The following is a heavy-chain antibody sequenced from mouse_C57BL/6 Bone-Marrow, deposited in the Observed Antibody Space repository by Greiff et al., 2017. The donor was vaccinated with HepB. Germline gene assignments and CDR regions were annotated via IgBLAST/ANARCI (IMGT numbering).Heavy chain of an antibody. D-gene: IGHD1-1*01. V-gene: IGHV5-12*01. Sequence: DVKLVESGGGLVQPGGSLKLSCAASGFTFSDYYMYWVRQTPEKRLEWVAYISNGGGSTYYPETVKGRFTISRDNAKNTLYLQMSRLKSEDTAMYYCARGGTTVVAPGAMDYWGQGTSVTVSS. CDR3: ARGGTTVVAPGAMDY. J-gene: IGHJ4*01. CDR1: GFTFSDYY. CDR2: ISNGGGST.